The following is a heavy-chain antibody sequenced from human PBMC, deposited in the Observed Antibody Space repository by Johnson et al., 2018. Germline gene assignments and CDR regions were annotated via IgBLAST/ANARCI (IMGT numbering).Heavy chain of an antibody. CDR3: AKDRGYCGGDCYSYFQH. CDR2: ISYDGSNK. V-gene: IGHV3-30*18. Sequence: QVQLVQAGGGVVQPGRSLRLSCAASGFTFSSYGMHWVRQAPGKGLEWVAVISYDGSNKYYADSVKGRFTISRYNSKNTLYLQMNSLRAEDTAVYYCAKDRGYCGGDCYSYFQHWGQGTLVTVSS. J-gene: IGHJ1*01. D-gene: IGHD2-21*02. CDR1: GFTFSSYG.